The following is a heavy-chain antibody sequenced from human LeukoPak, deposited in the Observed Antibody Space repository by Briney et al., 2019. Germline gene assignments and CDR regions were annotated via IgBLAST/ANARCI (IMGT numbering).Heavy chain of an antibody. CDR3: AKHKENYGDSCLDDY. D-gene: IGHD4-17*01. J-gene: IGHJ4*02. V-gene: IGHV1-69*13. CDR2: IIPIFGTA. Sequence: VASVKVSCKASGGTFSSYAISWVRQAPGQGLEWMGGIIPIFGTANYAQKFQGRVTITADESTSTAYMELSSLRSEDTAVYYCAKHKENYGDSCLDDYWGQGTLATVSS. CDR1: GGTFSSYA.